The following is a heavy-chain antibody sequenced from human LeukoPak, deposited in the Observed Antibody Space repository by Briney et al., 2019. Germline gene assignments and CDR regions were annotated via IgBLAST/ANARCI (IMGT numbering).Heavy chain of an antibody. Sequence: GRSLRLSCAASGFTFSSHAMHWVRQAPGKGLEWVAVIWSDGSGKKYAESVKDRFTISRDNSKNTLYLLVDSLRVDDTAVYFCARVFSGSGSTGSFDFWGQGTLVIVSS. D-gene: IGHD3-3*01. CDR2: IWSDGSGK. J-gene: IGHJ4*02. CDR3: ARVFSGSGSTGSFDF. CDR1: GFTFSSHA. V-gene: IGHV3-33*01.